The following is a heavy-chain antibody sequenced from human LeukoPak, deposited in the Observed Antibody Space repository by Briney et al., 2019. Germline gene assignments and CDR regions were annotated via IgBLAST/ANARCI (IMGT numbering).Heavy chain of an antibody. Sequence: PSETLSLTCIVSGGSIYRSSYYWGWIRQPPGKGLEWIGSIYHSGSTYYNPSLKSRVTISVDTSKNQFSLKLSSVTAADTAVYYCARGPKYGDYGEYNWFDPWGQGTLVTVSS. CDR2: IYHSGST. CDR3: ARGPKYGDYGEYNWFDP. V-gene: IGHV4-39*07. J-gene: IGHJ5*02. CDR1: GGSIYRSSYY. D-gene: IGHD4-17*01.